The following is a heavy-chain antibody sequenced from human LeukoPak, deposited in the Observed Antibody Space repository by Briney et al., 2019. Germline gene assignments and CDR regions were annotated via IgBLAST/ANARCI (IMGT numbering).Heavy chain of an antibody. V-gene: IGHV3-23*01. J-gene: IGHJ4*02. CDR2: ISGGGHST. CDR1: GFTFSNYA. D-gene: IGHD3-9*01. CDR3: AKDRYHDILIGSRYFDY. Sequence: GGSLRLSCAASGFTFSNYAMSWVRQAPGKGLEWVSGISGGGHSTKYADSVKGRFTISRDNSNNTLDLQMNSLRAEDTAVYYCAKDRYHDILIGSRYFDYWGQGTLVTVSS.